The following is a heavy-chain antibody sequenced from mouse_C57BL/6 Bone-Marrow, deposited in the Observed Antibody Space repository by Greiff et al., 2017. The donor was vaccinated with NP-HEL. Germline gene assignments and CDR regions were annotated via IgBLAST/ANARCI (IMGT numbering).Heavy chain of an antibody. D-gene: IGHD2-3*01. CDR3: AKAMHDGYYGWYFDV. V-gene: IGHV1-52*01. CDR1: GYTFTSYW. Sequence: QVQLHQPGAELVRPGSSVKLSCKASGYTFTSYWMHWVKQRPIQGLEWIGNIDPSDSETHYNQKFKDKATLTVDKSSSTAYMQLSSRTSEDSAVYYCAKAMHDGYYGWYFDVWGTGTTVTVSS. J-gene: IGHJ1*03. CDR2: IDPSDSET.